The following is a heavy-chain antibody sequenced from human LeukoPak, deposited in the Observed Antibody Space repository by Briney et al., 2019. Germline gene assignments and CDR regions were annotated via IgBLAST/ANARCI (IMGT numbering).Heavy chain of an antibody. CDR1: GFTYRDYS. D-gene: IGHD4-23*01. CDR3: ASVYYGGNLDVAFDY. Sequence: GGSLRLSCARSGFTYRDYSMSWMRQAPGKGLEWVSDISGSASTIYYADSVKGRFTISRDNAKNSLYLQMNSLRAEDTAVYYCASVYYGGNLDVAFDYWGQGTLVTVSS. V-gene: IGHV3-11*01. CDR2: ISGSASTI. J-gene: IGHJ4*02.